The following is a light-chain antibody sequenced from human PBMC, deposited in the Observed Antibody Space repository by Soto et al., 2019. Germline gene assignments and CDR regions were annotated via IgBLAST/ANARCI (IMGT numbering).Light chain of an antibody. CDR1: SSDVGGYNY. V-gene: IGLV2-23*02. Sequence: QSALTQPASVSGSPGQSITISCTGTSSDVGGYNYVSWYQQHPGKAPKLMIYEVSNRPSGVSNRFSGSKSGNTASLTISGLLAEDEADYHCCSFAGGSTYVVFGGGTQLTVL. J-gene: IGLJ2*01. CDR3: CSFAGGSTYVV. CDR2: EVS.